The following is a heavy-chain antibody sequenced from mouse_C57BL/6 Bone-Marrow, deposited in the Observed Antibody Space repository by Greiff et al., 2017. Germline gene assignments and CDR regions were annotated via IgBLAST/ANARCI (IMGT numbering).Heavy chain of an antibody. D-gene: IGHD2-4*01. CDR1: GFTFSDFY. Sequence: EVQVVESGGGLVQSGRSLRLSCATSGFTFSDFYMEWVRQAPGKGLEWIAASRNKANDYTTEYSASVKGRFIVSRDTSQSILYLQMNALRAEDTAIYYCAREYDYDPFAYWGQGTLVTVSA. V-gene: IGHV7-1*01. J-gene: IGHJ3*01. CDR3: AREYDYDPFAY. CDR2: SRNKANDYTT.